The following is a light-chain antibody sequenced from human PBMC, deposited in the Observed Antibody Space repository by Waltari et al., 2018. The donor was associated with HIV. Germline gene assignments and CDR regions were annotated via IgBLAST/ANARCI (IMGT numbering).Light chain of an antibody. CDR1: SSHL. CDR3: CSYVGVVNSFVL. V-gene: IGLV2-23*02. J-gene: IGLJ2*01. Sequence: QSALTQPASVSGSPGQSIPISCTATSSHLVSCYQQHPGKAPKLIIYEVSKRPSGVSDRFSASKSGNTASLTISGLQAEDEADYHCCSYVGVVNSFVLFGGGTKLTVL. CDR2: EVS.